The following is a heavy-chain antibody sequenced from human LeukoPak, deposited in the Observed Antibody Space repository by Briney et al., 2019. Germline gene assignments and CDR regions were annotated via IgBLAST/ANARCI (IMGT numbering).Heavy chain of an antibody. V-gene: IGHV1-2*02. D-gene: IGHD5-18*01. CDR2: INPNSGGT. J-gene: IGHJ4*02. CDR3: ARDPVDTAMVPFDY. Sequence: ASVKVSCKASGYTFTGYYMHWVRQAPGQGLEWMGWINPNSGGTNYAQKFQGRVTMTRDTSISTAYMELSRLRSDDTAVYYCARDPVDTAMVPFDYWGQGTLVTVSS. CDR1: GYTFTGYY.